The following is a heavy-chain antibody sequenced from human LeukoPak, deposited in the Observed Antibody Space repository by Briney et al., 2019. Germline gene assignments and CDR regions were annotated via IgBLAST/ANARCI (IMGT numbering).Heavy chain of an antibody. Sequence: SETLSLTCSVSGGSISSYYWSWIRQPPGKGLEWIGYIYYSGSTNYNPSLKSRITISVDTSKNQFSLQLNSVTPEDTAVYYCAREAVAVAGTGRVVYNWFDPWGQGTLVTVSS. CDR2: IYYSGST. J-gene: IGHJ5*02. V-gene: IGHV4-59*12. D-gene: IGHD6-19*01. CDR3: AREAVAVAGTGRVVYNWFDP. CDR1: GGSISSYY.